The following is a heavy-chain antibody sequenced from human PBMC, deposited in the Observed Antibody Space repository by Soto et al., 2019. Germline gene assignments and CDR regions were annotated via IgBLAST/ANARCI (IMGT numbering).Heavy chain of an antibody. CDR3: ARGPHITIFGVVIISFWFDP. Sequence: ASLKVSCKASGCTFTSYDINWVRQATGQGLEWMGWMNPNSGNTGYAQKFQGRVTMTRNTSISTAYMELSSLRSEDTAVYYCARGPHITIFGVVIISFWFDPWGQGTLVTVSS. CDR1: GCTFTSYD. D-gene: IGHD3-3*01. V-gene: IGHV1-8*01. CDR2: MNPNSGNT. J-gene: IGHJ5*02.